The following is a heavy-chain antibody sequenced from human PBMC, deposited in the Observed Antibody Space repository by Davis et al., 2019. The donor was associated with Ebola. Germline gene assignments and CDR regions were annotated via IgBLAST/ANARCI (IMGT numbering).Heavy chain of an antibody. J-gene: IGHJ4*02. Sequence: ASVKVSCKASGYTFTSYGISWVRQAPGQGLEWMGWISAYNGNTNYAQKLQGRVTMTTDTSTSTAYMGLRSLRSEDTAVYYCANSSAGDVEYWGQGTLVTVSS. CDR2: ISAYNGNT. V-gene: IGHV1-18*04. CDR3: ANSSAGDVEY. CDR1: GYTFTSYG. D-gene: IGHD7-27*01.